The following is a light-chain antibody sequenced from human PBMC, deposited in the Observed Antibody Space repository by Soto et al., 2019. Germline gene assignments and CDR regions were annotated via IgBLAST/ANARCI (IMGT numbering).Light chain of an antibody. J-gene: IGLJ1*01. Sequence: QSALTQPAAVSGSPGQSITISCTGTSSDVGGYNYVCRYQQHPGKAPKLIICEVINRPSGVSNRFSGSKSGNTASLTISGIQAEDEADYYCSSYTSRSTLVFGTGTKVTVL. V-gene: IGLV2-14*01. CDR1: SSDVGGYNY. CDR2: EVI. CDR3: SSYTSRSTLV.